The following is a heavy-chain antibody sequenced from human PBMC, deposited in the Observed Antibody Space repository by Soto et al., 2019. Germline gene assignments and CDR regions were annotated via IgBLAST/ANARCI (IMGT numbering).Heavy chain of an antibody. J-gene: IGHJ4*02. D-gene: IGHD6-19*01. Sequence: HPGGSLSLSCAASGFIFSSYAMSWVRQAPGKGLEWVSVISGSGGSTYYADSVKGRFTISRDNSKNTLYLQMNSLRAEDTAVYYCSRRTSGWYFDYWGQGTLVTVSS. CDR3: SRRTSGWYFDY. CDR1: GFIFSSYA. V-gene: IGHV3-23*01. CDR2: ISGSGGST.